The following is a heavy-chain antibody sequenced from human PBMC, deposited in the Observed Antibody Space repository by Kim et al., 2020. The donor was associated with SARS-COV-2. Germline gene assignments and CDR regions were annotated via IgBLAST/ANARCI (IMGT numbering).Heavy chain of an antibody. CDR2: MTSNGNKN. D-gene: IGHD2-8*01. J-gene: IGHJ6*01. Sequence: GGSLRLSCAASGFTFSSCTMYWVRLAPGQGLEWVSLMTSNGNKNTYADAVLGRCTITIDTSDNTLLLQMHSLRYEDTAAVVYSCIGYMGVCSYYYY. CDR3: SCIGYMGVCSYYYY. CDR1: GFTFSSCT. V-gene: IGHV3-23*01.